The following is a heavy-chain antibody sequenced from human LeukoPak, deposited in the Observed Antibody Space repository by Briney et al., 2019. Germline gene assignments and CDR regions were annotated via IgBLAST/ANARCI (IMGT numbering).Heavy chain of an antibody. CDR1: GFTFSSYS. J-gene: IGHJ4*02. V-gene: IGHV3-21*01. D-gene: IGHD3-10*01. CDR2: ISSSSSYI. Sequence: GGSLRLSCAASGFTFSSYSMNWVRQAPGKGLEWVSSISSSSSYIYYADSVKGRFTISRDNAKNSLYLQMNSLRAEDTAVYYCARDGITMVRSTELWGQGTLVTVSS. CDR3: ARDGITMVRSTEL.